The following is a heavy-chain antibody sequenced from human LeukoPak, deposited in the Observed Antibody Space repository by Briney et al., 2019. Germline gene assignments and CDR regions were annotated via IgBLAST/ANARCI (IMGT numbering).Heavy chain of an antibody. CDR3: AKGFSNLCD. V-gene: IGHV3-23*01. Sequence: GGSLRLSCAASGFTFSRYGMSWVRQAPGKGLEWVSAISGSGDSTYYADSVKGRFTISRDNSENTLYLQMNSLRAEDTAVYYCAKGFSNLCDWGQGTLVTVSS. D-gene: IGHD2-2*01. CDR1: GFTFSRYG. CDR2: ISGSGDST. J-gene: IGHJ4*02.